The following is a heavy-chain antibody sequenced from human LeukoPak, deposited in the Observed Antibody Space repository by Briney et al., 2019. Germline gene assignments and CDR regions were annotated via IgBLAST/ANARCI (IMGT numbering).Heavy chain of an antibody. V-gene: IGHV4-59*01. CDR1: GGSIRSYY. CDR3: AREWLVRRFDP. Sequence: SETLSVTCTVSGGSIRSYYWSWIRQPPGKGLEWIGYIYYSGSTNYNPSLKSRVTISVDTSKNQFSLKLSSVTAADTAVYYCAREWLVRRFDPWGQGTLVTVSS. CDR2: IYYSGST. J-gene: IGHJ5*02. D-gene: IGHD6-19*01.